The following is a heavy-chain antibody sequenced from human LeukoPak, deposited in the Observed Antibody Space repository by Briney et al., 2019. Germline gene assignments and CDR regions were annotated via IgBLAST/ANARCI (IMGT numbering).Heavy chain of an antibody. J-gene: IGHJ3*02. CDR3: ARLITGTTTAFDI. CDR1: RGSFSGYY. CDR2: INHSGST. Sequence: PSETLSLTCAVYRGSFSGYYWSWIRQPPGKGLEWIGEINHSGSTNYNPSLKSRVTISVDTSKNQFSLKLSSVTAADTAVYYCARLITGTTTAFDIWGQGTMVTVSS. D-gene: IGHD1-7*01. V-gene: IGHV4-34*01.